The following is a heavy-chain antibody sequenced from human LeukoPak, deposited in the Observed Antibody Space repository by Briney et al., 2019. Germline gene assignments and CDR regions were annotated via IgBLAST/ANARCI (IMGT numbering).Heavy chain of an antibody. Sequence: PSETLSLTCTVSGCSIRSYYWSWLRQPPGKGLEWVGYIYYSGSPNYNPSLKSRLTISVDTSKNQFSLRLSSVTAADTAVYYCARAPGVGGGPVAGTNWFGPWGQGTLVTVSS. CDR2: IYYSGSP. CDR1: GCSIRSYY. J-gene: IGHJ5*02. D-gene: IGHD6-19*01. V-gene: IGHV4-59*01. CDR3: ARAPGVGGGPVAGTNWFGP.